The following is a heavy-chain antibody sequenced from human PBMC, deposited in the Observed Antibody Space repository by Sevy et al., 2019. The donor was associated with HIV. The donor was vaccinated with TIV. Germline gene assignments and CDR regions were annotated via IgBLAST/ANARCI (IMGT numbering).Heavy chain of an antibody. V-gene: IGHV3-23*01. D-gene: IGHD5-12*01. CDR2: ISGSGGST. CDR3: AKERWLRYPLRPVGVMSPRLPDI. CDR1: GFTFSSYA. J-gene: IGHJ3*02. Sequence: GESLKISCAASGFTFSSYAMSWVRQAPGKGLEWGSAISGSGGSTYYADSVKGRFTISRDNSKNTLYLQMNSLRAEDTAVYYCAKERWLRYPLRPVGVMSPRLPDIWGQGTMVTVSS.